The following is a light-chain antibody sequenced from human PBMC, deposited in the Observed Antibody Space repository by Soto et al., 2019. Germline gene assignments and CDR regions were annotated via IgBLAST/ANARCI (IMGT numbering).Light chain of an antibody. J-gene: IGLJ1*01. CDR1: SSDVGGYNY. Sequence: QSALTQPRSVSGSPGQSVTISCTGTSSDVGGYNYVSWYQQHPGEAPKLMIYDVSKRPSGVPDRFSGSKSGNTASLTISGLQAEDEADYYCCSYAGSYTPLYVFGTGTKVTVL. CDR2: DVS. V-gene: IGLV2-11*01. CDR3: CSYAGSYTPLYV.